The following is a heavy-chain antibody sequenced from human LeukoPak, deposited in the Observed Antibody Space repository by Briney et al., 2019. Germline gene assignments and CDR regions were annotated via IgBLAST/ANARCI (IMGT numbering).Heavy chain of an antibody. Sequence: SETLSLTCAVYGGSFRGYYWTWIRQPPGKGLEWIGEINHSGRTNYNPSLKSRVTISVDTSKNQFSLRLSSVTAADTAVYYCARHLGPGWHAMDVWGQGTTVTVSS. D-gene: IGHD2-15*01. CDR3: ARHLGPGWHAMDV. V-gene: IGHV4-34*01. J-gene: IGHJ6*02. CDR1: GGSFRGYY. CDR2: INHSGRT.